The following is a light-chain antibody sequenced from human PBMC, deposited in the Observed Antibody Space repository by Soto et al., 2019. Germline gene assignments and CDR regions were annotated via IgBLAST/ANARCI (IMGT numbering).Light chain of an antibody. J-gene: IGKJ1*01. V-gene: IGKV1-6*01. CDR3: QNYNSYSEE. CDR2: ATS. Sequence: AIQMTHFPSSLSASVFYIVTITFRASQDIRSDLGWYQQRPGKAPKLLIYATSSLQSGVPSRFSGSGSGTDFTLTISSLQPDDFATYYCQNYNSYSEEFGQGTKVDIK. CDR1: QDIRSD.